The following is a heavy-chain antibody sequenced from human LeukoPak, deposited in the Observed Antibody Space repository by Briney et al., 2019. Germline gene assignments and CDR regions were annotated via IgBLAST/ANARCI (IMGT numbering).Heavy chain of an antibody. CDR2: ISYDGSNK. V-gene: IGHV3-30*18. J-gene: IGHJ4*02. CDR1: GFTFSSYG. CDR3: AKDGPRGGITNFDY. D-gene: IGHD3-10*01. Sequence: GGSLRLSCAASGFTFSSYGVHWVRQAPGKGLEWVAVISYDGSNKYYADSVKGRFTISRDNSKNTLYLQMNSLRAEDTAVYYCAKDGPRGGITNFDYWGQGTLVTVSS.